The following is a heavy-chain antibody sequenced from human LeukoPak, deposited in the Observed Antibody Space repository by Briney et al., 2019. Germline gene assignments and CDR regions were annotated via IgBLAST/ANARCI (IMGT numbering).Heavy chain of an antibody. CDR3: AKTRPAYYDFWSGYYY. CDR2: ISYDGSNK. CDR1: GFTFSSYG. Sequence: GGSLGLSCAASGFTFSSYGMHWVRQAPGKGLEGVAVISYDGSNKYYADSVKGRFTISRDNSKNTMYLQMNSLRAEDTAVYYCAKTRPAYYDFWSGYYYWGQGTLVTVSS. V-gene: IGHV3-30*18. J-gene: IGHJ4*02. D-gene: IGHD3-3*01.